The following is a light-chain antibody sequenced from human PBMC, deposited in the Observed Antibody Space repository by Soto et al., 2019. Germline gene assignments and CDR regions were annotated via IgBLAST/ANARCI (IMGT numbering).Light chain of an antibody. J-gene: IGKJ5*01. V-gene: IGKV3-15*01. CDR2: DTS. CDR3: QQYNIWRSIT. CDR1: QSFRKK. Sequence: EIGGTQSPATLSVSPGERATLSCRVSQSFRKKVAWYQHKPGQNPRVIIYDTSTRADGIPARFSGSGYGTYFTLTISSLQSEDFAVYYCQQYNIWRSITFGQGTRLEIK.